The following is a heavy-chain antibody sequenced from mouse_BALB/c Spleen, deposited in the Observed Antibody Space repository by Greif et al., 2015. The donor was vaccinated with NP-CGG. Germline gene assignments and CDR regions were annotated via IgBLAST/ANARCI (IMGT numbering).Heavy chain of an antibody. Sequence: EVHLVESGGGLVQPGGSRKLSCAASGFTFSSFGMHWVRQAPEKGLEWVAYISSGSSTIYYADTVKGRFTISRDNPKNTLFLQMTSLRSEDTAMYYCARWLPPMDYWGQGTSVTVSS. CDR1: GFTFSSFG. V-gene: IGHV5-17*02. J-gene: IGHJ4*01. CDR3: ARWLPPMDY. D-gene: IGHD2-2*01. CDR2: ISSGSSTI.